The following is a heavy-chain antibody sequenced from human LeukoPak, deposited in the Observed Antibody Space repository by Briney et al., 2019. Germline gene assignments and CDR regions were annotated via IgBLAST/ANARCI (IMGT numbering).Heavy chain of an antibody. CDR2: IYCSGST. J-gene: IGHJ5*02. D-gene: IGHD2-2*01. Sequence: SETLSLTCTVSGGSISSYYWGWIRQPPGKGLEWIGSIYCSGSTYYNPSLKSRVTISVDTSKNQFSLKLSSVTAADTAVYYCARDCGYCSSTSCRTVNWFDPWGQGTLVTVSS. CDR1: GGSISSYY. V-gene: IGHV4-39*07. CDR3: ARDCGYCSSTSCRTVNWFDP.